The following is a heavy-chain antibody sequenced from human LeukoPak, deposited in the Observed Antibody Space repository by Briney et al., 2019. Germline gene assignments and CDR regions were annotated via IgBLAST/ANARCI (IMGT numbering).Heavy chain of an antibody. CDR2: INSNTGDT. CDR1: GYPFTGYY. V-gene: IGHV1-2*02. J-gene: IGHJ4*02. CDR3: ARDRYYGGNSYGY. Sequence: GASVKVSCKTSGYPFTGYYIHWVRQAPGQRLEWMGWINSNTGDTRYAQNFQGRVTMTRDTSTTTVYMELSSLTSDDTAVYYCARDRYYGGNSYGYWGQGTLVTVSP. D-gene: IGHD4-23*01.